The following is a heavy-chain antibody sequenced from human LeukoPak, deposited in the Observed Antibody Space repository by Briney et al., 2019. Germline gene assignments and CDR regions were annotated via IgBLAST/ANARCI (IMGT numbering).Heavy chain of an antibody. J-gene: IGHJ4*01. CDR2: IYTSAST. CDR1: GGSTSSYY. D-gene: IGHD6-19*01. V-gene: IGHV4-4*07. CDR3: ARGIAVAGTADY. Sequence: PQSLSLTCTVSGGSTSSYYWSWIRQLAGEGLEWIGRIYTSASTNYNPSLKSRVTMSLDTSKNQVSLKLSSVTSADTAVYYCARGIAVAGTADYWGHGTPVTASS.